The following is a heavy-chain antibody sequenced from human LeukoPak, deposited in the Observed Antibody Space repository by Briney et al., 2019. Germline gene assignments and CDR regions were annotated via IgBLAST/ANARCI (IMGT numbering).Heavy chain of an antibody. Sequence: ETLSLTCTVSGYSISSGYYWGWIRQPPGKGLEWIGSIYHSGSTYYNPSLKSRVTTSVDTSKNQFSLKLSSVTAADTAVYYCARTYGDYVRAFDIWGQGTMVTVSS. D-gene: IGHD4-17*01. CDR1: GYSISSGYY. V-gene: IGHV4-38-2*02. CDR2: IYHSGST. CDR3: ARTYGDYVRAFDI. J-gene: IGHJ3*02.